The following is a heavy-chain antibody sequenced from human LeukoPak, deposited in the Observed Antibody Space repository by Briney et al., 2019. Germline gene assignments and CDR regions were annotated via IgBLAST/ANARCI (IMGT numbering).Heavy chain of an antibody. CDR3: ASFGSTGGPFDY. Sequence: GSVRDSSKASAYTFTAYYMHWVRLAPGQGLEWVGWINPNSGGTNYAQKFQGRVTMTRDTSIRAAYMELSRLRSDDTAVYFCASFGSTGGPFDYWGQGNLVTVSS. CDR2: INPNSGGT. CDR1: AYTFTAYY. V-gene: IGHV1-2*02. J-gene: IGHJ4*02. D-gene: IGHD2-8*02.